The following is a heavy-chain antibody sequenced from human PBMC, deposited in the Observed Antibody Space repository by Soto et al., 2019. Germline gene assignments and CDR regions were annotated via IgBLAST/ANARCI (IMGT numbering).Heavy chain of an antibody. CDR2: ISSSSSTI. CDR3: ARTAMVRGVIWDNWFDP. Sequence: GGSLRLSCAASGFTFSSYSMNWVRQAPGKGLEWVSYISSSSSTIYYADSVKGRFTISRDNAKNSLYLQMNSLRAEDTAVYYCARTAMVRGVIWDNWFDPGGQGTLVTVSS. J-gene: IGHJ5*02. V-gene: IGHV3-48*01. CDR1: GFTFSSYS. D-gene: IGHD3-10*01.